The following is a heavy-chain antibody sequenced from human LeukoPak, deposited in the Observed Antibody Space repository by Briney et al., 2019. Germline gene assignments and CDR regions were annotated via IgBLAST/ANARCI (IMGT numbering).Heavy chain of an antibody. D-gene: IGHD5-12*01. CDR3: ARHEGRYSGYVPHARYYFDY. CDR2: INHSGST. J-gene: IGHJ4*02. CDR1: GGSISSYY. V-gene: IGHV4-34*01. Sequence: SETLSLTCTVSGGSISSYYWSWIRQPPGKGLEWIGEINHSGSTNYNPPLKSRVTISVDTSKNQFSLKLSSVTAADTAVYYCARHEGRYSGYVPHARYYFDYWGQGTLVTVSS.